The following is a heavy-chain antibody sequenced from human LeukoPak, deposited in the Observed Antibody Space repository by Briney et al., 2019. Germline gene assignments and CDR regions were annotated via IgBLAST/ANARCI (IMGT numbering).Heavy chain of an antibody. CDR3: VSSYCSGGSCYSASGY. CDR1: GFTFSSYW. V-gene: IGHV3-74*01. J-gene: IGHJ4*02. D-gene: IGHD2-15*01. Sequence: GGSLRLSCAASGFTFSSYWMHWVRQAPGKGLGWVSRINSDGSSTSYADSVKGRFTISRDNAKNTLYLQINSLRAEDTAVYYCVSSYCSGGSCYSASGYWGQGTLVTVSS. CDR2: INSDGSST.